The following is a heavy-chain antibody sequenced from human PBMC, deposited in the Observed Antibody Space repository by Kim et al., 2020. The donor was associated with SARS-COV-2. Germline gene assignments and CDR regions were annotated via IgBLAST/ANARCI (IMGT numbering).Heavy chain of an antibody. CDR2: IIPIFGTA. CDR3: ARDRRRVWAVAGTDWFDP. CDR1: GGTFSSYA. Sequence: SVKVSCKASGGTFSSYAISWVRQAPGQGLEWMGGIIPIFGTANYAQKFQGRVTITADESTSTAYMELSSLRSEDTAVYYCARDRRRVWAVAGTDWFDPWGQGTLVTDSS. V-gene: IGHV1-69*13. J-gene: IGHJ5*02. D-gene: IGHD6-19*01.